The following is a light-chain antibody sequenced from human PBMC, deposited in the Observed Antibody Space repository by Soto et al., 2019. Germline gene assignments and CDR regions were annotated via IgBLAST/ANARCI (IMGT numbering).Light chain of an antibody. Sequence: DIQMTQSPSSLSASVGDRVTITCRASQSIPTSLNWYRQKPGKAPKLLIYAASSLQSGVPSRFSGSGSETECTLSISSLQPEDFATYFGQQIYSAPRTFGGGTKVEIK. CDR2: AAS. CDR3: QQIYSAPRT. V-gene: IGKV1-39*01. J-gene: IGKJ4*01. CDR1: QSIPTS.